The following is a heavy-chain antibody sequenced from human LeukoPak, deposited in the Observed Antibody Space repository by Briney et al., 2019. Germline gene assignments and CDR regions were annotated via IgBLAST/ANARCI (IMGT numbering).Heavy chain of an antibody. CDR1: GFTFRSFE. Sequence: AGGSLRLSCVASGFTFRSFEMNWVRQAPGKGLEWISYISGTGSTKYYADSVKGRFTIPRDNAKNSLYLQMNSLRAEDTAVYSCARPYRSGGSCYYYYYYMDVWGKGTTVTVSS. D-gene: IGHD2-15*01. CDR2: ISGTGSTK. J-gene: IGHJ6*03. CDR3: ARPYRSGGSCYYYYYYMDV. V-gene: IGHV3-48*03.